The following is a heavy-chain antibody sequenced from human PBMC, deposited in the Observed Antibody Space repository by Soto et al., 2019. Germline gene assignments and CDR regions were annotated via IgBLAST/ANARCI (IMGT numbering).Heavy chain of an antibody. CDR1: GLTFTSYW. CDR3: ARGMNGRDWYFDL. J-gene: IGHJ2*01. CDR2: ISSDGSTT. D-gene: IGHD1-1*01. V-gene: IGHV3-74*01. Sequence: EVQLVESGGGLAQPGGSLRLSCASSGLTFTSYWMHWVRQAPGKGLAWVSRISSDGSTTTYADYVEGRFNISRDNAKKTLYLQMNSLRAEDTAVYYCARGMNGRDWYFDLWGRGTLVTVSS.